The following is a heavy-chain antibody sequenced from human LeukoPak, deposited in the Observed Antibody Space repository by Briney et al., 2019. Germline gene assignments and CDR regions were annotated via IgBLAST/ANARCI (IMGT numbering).Heavy chain of an antibody. J-gene: IGHJ4*02. V-gene: IGHV4-39*01. Sequence: NPSETLSLTCTVSGVSTTNGIYYWAWIRQPPGKGLEWIGRVHGVGSTYYNLSLRSRVTMSIDTSKNQFSLRLNSVTAADTAVYYCARHAEYNSGWHFYLDHWGQGILVTVSS. CDR3: ARHAEYNSGWHFYLDH. CDR1: GVSTTNGIYY. CDR2: VHGVGST. D-gene: IGHD6-19*01.